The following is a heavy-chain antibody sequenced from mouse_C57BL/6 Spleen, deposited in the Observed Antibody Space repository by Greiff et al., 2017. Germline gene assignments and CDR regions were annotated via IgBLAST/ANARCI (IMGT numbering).Heavy chain of an antibody. J-gene: IGHJ3*01. Sequence: EVQLQQSVAELVRPGASVKLSCTASGFNFKNTYMHWVKQRPEQGLEWIGRIDPANGNTKYAPKFQGKATITADTSSNTAYLQLISLTSEDTAIYYCARPCDYDSFAYWGQGTLVTVSA. CDR3: ARPCDYDSFAY. CDR1: GFNFKNTY. V-gene: IGHV14-3*01. D-gene: IGHD2-4*01. CDR2: IDPANGNT.